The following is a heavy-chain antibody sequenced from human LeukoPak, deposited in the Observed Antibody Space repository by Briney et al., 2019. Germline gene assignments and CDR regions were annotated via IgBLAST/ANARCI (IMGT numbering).Heavy chain of an antibody. D-gene: IGHD2-15*01. CDR1: GFTFSSYA. CDR3: AKQKGYCSGGSCYYSDY. V-gene: IGHV3-30*07. Sequence: GGSLRLSCAAPGFTFSSYAMHWVRQAPGKGLEWVAVISYDGSNKYYADSVKGRFTISRDNSKNTLYLQMNSLRAEDTARYYCAKQKGYCSGGSCYYSDYWGQGTLVTVSS. CDR2: ISYDGSNK. J-gene: IGHJ4*02.